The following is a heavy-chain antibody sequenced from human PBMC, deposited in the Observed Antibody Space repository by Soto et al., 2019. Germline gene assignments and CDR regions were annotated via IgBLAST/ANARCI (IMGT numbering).Heavy chain of an antibody. CDR1: GGSVSSVGYY. V-gene: IGHV4-31*03. Sequence: SETLSLTCTVSGGSVSSVGYYWSWIRQHPGKGLEWIGYITYSGNTYYNPSLESRVTMSADTSMNQFSLKLSSVTAADTAVYFCVRGGSCTNGVCSVFDYWGQGTLVTVSS. D-gene: IGHD2-8*01. CDR3: VRGGSCTNGVCSVFDY. J-gene: IGHJ4*02. CDR2: ITYSGNT.